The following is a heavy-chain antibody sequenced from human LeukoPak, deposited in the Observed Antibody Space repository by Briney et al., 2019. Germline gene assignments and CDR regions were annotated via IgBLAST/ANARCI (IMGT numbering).Heavy chain of an antibody. V-gene: IGHV1-69*13. CDR3: VTKGTTGYYYMDV. D-gene: IGHD2-8*02. CDR1: GGTFSSYA. CDR2: IIPIFGTA. Sequence: SVKVSCKAYGGTFSSYAISWVRQAPGQGLEWMGGIIPIFGTANYAQKFQGRVTITADESTSTAYMELSSLRSEDTAVYYCVTKGTTGYYYMDVWGKGTTVTVSS. J-gene: IGHJ6*03.